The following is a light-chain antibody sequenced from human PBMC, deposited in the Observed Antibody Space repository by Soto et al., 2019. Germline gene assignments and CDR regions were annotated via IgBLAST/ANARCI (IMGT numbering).Light chain of an antibody. V-gene: IGKV3-20*01. CDR3: QQYASSPLT. CDR1: QRVGRNY. CDR2: GAS. J-gene: IGKJ4*01. Sequence: EIVFTQSPGTLSLSPGERATLSCRASQRVGRNYLAWYQHKLGQAPRLLIHGASSRATGIPDRISGSRFRTDLLLTISRVEREDFAVYYCQQYASSPLTLGGGTKVEIK.